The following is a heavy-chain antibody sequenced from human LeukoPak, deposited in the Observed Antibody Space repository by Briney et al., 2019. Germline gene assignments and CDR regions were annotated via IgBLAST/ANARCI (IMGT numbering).Heavy chain of an antibody. Sequence: PWGSVRLSCAASGFTFSSYCMSWVCQAPWKGLEWVANIKQDGSEKYYVDSVKGRFTISRDNAKNSLYLQMNSLRAEDTAVYYCARSSYIAAAGTGYFDYWGQGTLVTISS. J-gene: IGHJ4*02. CDR2: IKQDGSEK. D-gene: IGHD6-13*01. CDR1: GFTFSSYC. CDR3: ARSSYIAAAGTGYFDY. V-gene: IGHV3-7*05.